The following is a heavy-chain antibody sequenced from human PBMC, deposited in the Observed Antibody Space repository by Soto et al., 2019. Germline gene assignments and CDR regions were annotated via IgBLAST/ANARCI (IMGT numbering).Heavy chain of an antibody. CDR3: AKDQIFTMVRGEIFETINWFDP. CDR2: ISGSGGST. Sequence: PGGSLSLSCAASGFNFSSYAMSWVRQAPGKGLEWVSAISGSGGSTYYADSVKGRFTISRDNSKNTLYLQMNSLRAEDTAVYYCAKDQIFTMVRGEIFETINWFDPWGQGTLVTVSS. V-gene: IGHV3-23*01. D-gene: IGHD3-10*01. CDR1: GFNFSSYA. J-gene: IGHJ5*02.